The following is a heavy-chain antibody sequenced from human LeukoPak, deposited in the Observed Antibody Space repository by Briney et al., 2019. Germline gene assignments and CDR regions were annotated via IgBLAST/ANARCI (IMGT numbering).Heavy chain of an antibody. CDR1: GFTLSNYG. V-gene: IGHV3-23*01. D-gene: IGHD5-18*01. CDR3: AKVGYLDYYYYMDV. J-gene: IGHJ6*03. CDR2: ISGSGGST. Sequence: GGSLRLSCAASGFTLSNYGMHWVRQAPGKGLEWVSAISGSGGSTYYADSVKGRFTISRDNSKNTLYLQMNSLRAEDTAVYYCAKVGYLDYYYYMDVWGKGTTVTISS.